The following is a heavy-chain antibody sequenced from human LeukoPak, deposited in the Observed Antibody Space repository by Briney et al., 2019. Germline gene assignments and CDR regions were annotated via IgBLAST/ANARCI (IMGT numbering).Heavy chain of an antibody. CDR1: GFTFSTYA. CDR2: ICGSVDNT. D-gene: IGHD2-15*01. Sequence: PGGSLRLPCVASGFTFSTYAMGWVRQAPGKGLEWVSDICGSVDNTYYAGSVKGRFTISRDNSKNTLYLQMNSLRVEDTALYYCAKHYAGSCFSGTDYWGQGTLVTVSS. J-gene: IGHJ4*02. V-gene: IGHV3-23*01. CDR3: AKHYAGSCFSGTDY.